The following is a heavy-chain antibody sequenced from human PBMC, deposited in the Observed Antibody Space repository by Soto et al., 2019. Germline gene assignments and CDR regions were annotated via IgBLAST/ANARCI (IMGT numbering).Heavy chain of an antibody. J-gene: IGHJ4*02. CDR2: ISGYNGNT. D-gene: IGHD2-8*01. CDR3: ATTNSHPFDY. CDR1: GYTFTSYG. Sequence: ASVKVSFKASGYTFTSYGISWVRQAPGQGLEWMGWISGYNGNTNYAQKLQGRVTMTEDTSIDTAYMELSSLRSEDTAVYYCATTNSHPFDYWGQGTLVTVSS. V-gene: IGHV1-18*01.